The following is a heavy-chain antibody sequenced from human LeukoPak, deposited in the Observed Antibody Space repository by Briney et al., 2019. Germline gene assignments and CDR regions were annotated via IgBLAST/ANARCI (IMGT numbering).Heavy chain of an antibody. CDR2: ISWNSGSI. CDR3: AKGPRVNQLIDY. J-gene: IGHJ4*02. D-gene: IGHD2-2*01. Sequence: GGSLRLSCAASGFTFDDYAMHWVRQAPGKGLEWVSGISWNSGSIGYADSVKGRFTISRDNAKNSLYLQMNSLRAEDTALYYCAKGPRVNQLIDYWGQGTLVTVSS. V-gene: IGHV3-9*01. CDR1: GFTFDDYA.